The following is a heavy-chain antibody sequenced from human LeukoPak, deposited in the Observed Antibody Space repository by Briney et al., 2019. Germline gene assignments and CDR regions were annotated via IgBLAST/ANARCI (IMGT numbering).Heavy chain of an antibody. V-gene: IGHV4-59*01. Sequence: SETLSLTCTVSGGSISSYYWSWIRQPPGKGPEWIGYMSYSGSTNYNPSLKSRVTISVDTSKNQFSLKLTSATAADTAVYYCARGFTGDYDFWSGYPYYFDYWGQGTLVSVSS. CDR2: MSYSGST. J-gene: IGHJ4*02. CDR1: GGSISSYY. CDR3: ARGFTGDYDFWSGYPYYFDY. D-gene: IGHD3-3*01.